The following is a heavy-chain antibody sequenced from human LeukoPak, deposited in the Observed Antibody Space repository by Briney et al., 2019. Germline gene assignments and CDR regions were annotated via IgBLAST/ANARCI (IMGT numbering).Heavy chain of an antibody. D-gene: IGHD6-6*01. CDR1: GYTFTSYA. J-gene: IGHJ4*02. CDR3: ARDYSSSDY. V-gene: IGHV7-4-1*02. CDR2: INTNTGNP. Sequence: GSMKVSCKASGYTFTSYAMKWVRRAPGQGLEWMGWINTNTGNPTYAQGFTGRFVFSLDTSVSTAYLQISSLKAEDTAVYYCARDYSSSDYWGQGTLVTVSS.